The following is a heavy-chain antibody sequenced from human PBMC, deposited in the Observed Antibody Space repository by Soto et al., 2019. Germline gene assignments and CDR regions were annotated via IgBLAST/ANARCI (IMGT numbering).Heavy chain of an antibody. J-gene: IGHJ4*02. Sequence: QITLKESGPTLVKPTQTLTLTCTFSGFSFITTGVGVGWVRQSPGKALEWLALIYWDDDKRYSPSLKSRLTITKDTSNSPVVLSRTNMDPVDTATYYGARADYGDIVFEYWGQGTLVTVSS. CDR3: ARADYGDIVFEY. CDR1: GFSFITTGVG. CDR2: IYWDDDK. V-gene: IGHV2-5*02. D-gene: IGHD4-17*01.